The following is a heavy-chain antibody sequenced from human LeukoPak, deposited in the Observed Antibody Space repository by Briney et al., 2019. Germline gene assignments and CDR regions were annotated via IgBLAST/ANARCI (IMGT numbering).Heavy chain of an antibody. CDR2: IYYSGRT. D-gene: IGHD6-13*01. Sequence: PSETLSLTCTVSGGSISSYYWSWIRQPPGKGLEWIGYIYYSGRTNYNPSLKSRVTISVDTSKNQFSLKLSSVTAADTAVYYCARDRSWYLDYWGQGTLVTVSS. V-gene: IGHV4-59*01. CDR3: ARDRSWYLDY. J-gene: IGHJ4*02. CDR1: GGSISSYY.